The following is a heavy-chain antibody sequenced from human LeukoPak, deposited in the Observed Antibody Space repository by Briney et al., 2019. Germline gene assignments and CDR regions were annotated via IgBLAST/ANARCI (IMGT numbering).Heavy chain of an antibody. CDR3: VSQSGYSSSSLDY. CDR2: TYYRSKWYN. CDR1: GDSVSSNSAA. D-gene: IGHD6-6*01. J-gene: IGHJ4*02. Sequence: SQTLLLTCAISGDSVSSNSAAWNWIRQSPSRGLEWLGRTYYRSKWYNDYAVSVKSRITTNPDTSKNQFSLQLNSVTPEDTAVYYCVSQSGYSSSSLDYWGQGTLVTVSS. V-gene: IGHV6-1*01.